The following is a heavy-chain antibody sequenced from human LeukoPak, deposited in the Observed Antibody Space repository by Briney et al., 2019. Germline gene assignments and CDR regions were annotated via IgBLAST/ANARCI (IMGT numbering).Heavy chain of an antibody. V-gene: IGHV1-8*02. J-gene: IGHJ6*02. Sequence: GSSVKVSCKASGGTFSSYAINWVRQATGQGLEWMGWMNPNSGNTGYAQKFQGRVTMTRNTSISTAYMELSSLRSEDTAVYYCARGGYCSSTSCYEGYRYYYGMDVWGQGTTVTVSS. CDR2: MNPNSGNT. CDR1: GGTFSSYA. D-gene: IGHD2-2*01. CDR3: ARGGYCSSTSCYEGYRYYYGMDV.